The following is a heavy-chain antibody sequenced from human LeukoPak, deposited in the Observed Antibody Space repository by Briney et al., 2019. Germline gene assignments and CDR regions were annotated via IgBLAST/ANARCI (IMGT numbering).Heavy chain of an antibody. CDR3: ARAVHYYDFRALTYYMDV. CDR2: INHSGST. CDR1: GGSFSGYY. V-gene: IGHV4-34*01. Sequence: SETLSLTCAVYGGSFSGYYWSWIRQPPGKGLEWIGEINHSGSTSYNPSLKSRVTISVDASKNQFSLKLSSVTAADTAVYYCARAVHYYDFRALTYYMDVWGKGTTVTVSS. D-gene: IGHD3-3*01. J-gene: IGHJ6*03.